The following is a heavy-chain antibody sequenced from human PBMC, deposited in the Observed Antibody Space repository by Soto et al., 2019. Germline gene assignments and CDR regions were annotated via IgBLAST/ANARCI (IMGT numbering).Heavy chain of an antibody. CDR1: GHSFTSYW. CDR2: IYPGDSDI. J-gene: IGHJ6*02. V-gene: IGHV5-51*01. Sequence: PGESLKISCKGSGHSFTSYWIGWVRQMPGKGLEWMGIIYPGDSDIRYSPSFQGQVTISADKSISTAYLQWSSLKASDTAMYYCARHSKGQIFYHYYGMDVWGQGTTVTVYS. D-gene: IGHD3-3*01. CDR3: ARHSKGQIFYHYYGMDV.